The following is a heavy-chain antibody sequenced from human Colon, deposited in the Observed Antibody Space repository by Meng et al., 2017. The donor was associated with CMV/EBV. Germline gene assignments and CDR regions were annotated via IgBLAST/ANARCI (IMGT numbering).Heavy chain of an antibody. CDR1: GFRFSSYW. J-gene: IGHJ6*02. D-gene: IGHD1-14*01. CDR3: AFRTSAGNYFYYGLDV. CDR2: ISGNGLTT. Sequence: GESLKISCAASGFRFSSYWMNWVRQAPGKGLECVSSISGNGLTTYYADSVRGRFTISRDNSKNTLYLEVSSLTAEDTAVYFCAFRTSAGNYFYYGLDVWGQGTTVTVSS. V-gene: IGHV3-23*01.